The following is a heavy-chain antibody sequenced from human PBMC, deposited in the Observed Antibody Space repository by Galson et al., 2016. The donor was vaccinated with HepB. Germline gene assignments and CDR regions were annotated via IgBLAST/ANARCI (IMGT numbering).Heavy chain of an antibody. CDR3: AFPGVDNSAYSPQFNY. Sequence: SLRLSCAASGFTFTYYAVTWVRQAPGKGLEWVAFISSPSGDRNYADSVRGRFTASIDTATNSPYLQMNSLRVEDAAVYYCAFPGVDNSAYSPQFNYWGQGTLVSVSA. CDR1: GFTFTYYA. J-gene: IGHJ4*02. D-gene: IGHD3-22*01. CDR2: ISSPSGDR. V-gene: IGHV3-21*01.